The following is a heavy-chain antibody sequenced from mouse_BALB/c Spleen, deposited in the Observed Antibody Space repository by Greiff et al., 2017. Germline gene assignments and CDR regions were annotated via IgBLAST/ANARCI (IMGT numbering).Heavy chain of an antibody. CDR1: GFSLTSYC. D-gene: IGHD1-2*01. V-gene: IGHV2-9*02. J-gene: IGHJ3*01. CDR2: IWAGGST. CDR3: ARDGLRLTWFAY. Sequence: VKLMESGPGLVAPSQTLSISCTVSGFSLTSYCVHWVRQPPGTGLEWLGVIWAGGSTNYNSALMSRLSISKDNSKSQVFLKMNSLQTDDTAMYYCARDGLRLTWFAYWGQGTLVTVSA.